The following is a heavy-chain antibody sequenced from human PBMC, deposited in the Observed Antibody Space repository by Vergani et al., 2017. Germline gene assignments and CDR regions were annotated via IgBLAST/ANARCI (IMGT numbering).Heavy chain of an antibody. V-gene: IGHV3-23*01. CDR1: GFTFSSYA. J-gene: IGHJ4*02. D-gene: IGHD6-13*01. CDR2: ISVSGGST. CDR3: AKRHSSSWYYFDY. Sequence: EVQLLESGGGLVQPGGSLRLSCAASGFTFSSYAMSWVRQAPGKGLEWVSAISVSGGSTYYADSVKGRFTISRDNSKNTLYLQMNSLRAEDTAVYYCAKRHSSSWYYFDYWGQGTLVTVSS.